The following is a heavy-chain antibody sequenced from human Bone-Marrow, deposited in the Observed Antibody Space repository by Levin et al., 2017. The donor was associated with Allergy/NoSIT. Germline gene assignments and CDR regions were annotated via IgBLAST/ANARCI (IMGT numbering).Heavy chain of an antibody. J-gene: IGHJ4*02. CDR1: GYTFTGYY. D-gene: IGHD3-10*01. Sequence: GESLKISCKASGYTFTGYYMHWVRQAPGQGLEWMGRINPNSGGTNYAQKFQGRVTMTRDTSISTAYMELSRLRSDDTAVYYCARAPKSRLLWFREFIDYWGQGTLVTVSS. CDR2: INPNSGGT. CDR3: ARAPKSRLLWFREFIDY. V-gene: IGHV1-2*06.